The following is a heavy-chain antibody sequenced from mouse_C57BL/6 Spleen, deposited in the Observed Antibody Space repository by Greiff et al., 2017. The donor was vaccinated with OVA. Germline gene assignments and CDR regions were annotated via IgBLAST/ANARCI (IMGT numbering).Heavy chain of an antibody. CDR1: GFTFSNYW. J-gene: IGHJ1*03. CDR3: TGLTTAWYFDV. CDR2: IRLKSDNYAT. D-gene: IGHD1-2*01. Sequence: EVQLVESGGGLVQPGGSMKLSCVASGFTFSNYWMNWVRQSPEKRLEWVAQIRLKSDNYATHYAESVKGRFTISRDDSKSSVYLQMNNLRAEDTGIYYCTGLTTAWYFDVWGTGTTVTVSS. V-gene: IGHV6-3*01.